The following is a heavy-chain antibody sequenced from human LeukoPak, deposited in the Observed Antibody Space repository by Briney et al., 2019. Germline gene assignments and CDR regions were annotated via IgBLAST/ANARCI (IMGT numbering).Heavy chain of an antibody. D-gene: IGHD2-15*01. V-gene: IGHV4-39*07. CDR1: GGSISSSSHY. CDR2: IYYRGST. CDR3: ARDQTPFY. Sequence: SETLSLTCTVSGGSISSSSHYWGWIRQPPGKGLEWIGSIYYRGSTYYNPSLKSRVTISVDTSKNQFSLKLSSVTAADTAVYYCARDQTPFYWGQGSLVTVSS. J-gene: IGHJ4*02.